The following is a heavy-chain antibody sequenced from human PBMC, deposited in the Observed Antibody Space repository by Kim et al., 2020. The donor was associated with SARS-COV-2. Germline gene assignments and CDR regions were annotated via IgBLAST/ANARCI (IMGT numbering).Heavy chain of an antibody. V-gene: IGHV3-7*03. CDR1: GFTFSDYW. Sequence: GGSLRLSCAASGFTFSDYWMTWVRQAPGKGLEWVANIKKDGSDISYGDSVKGRFTISRDNAKSSLYLEMNNLRADDTAVYYCARFYGSGILSEDFDHWGRGTLVTVSS. J-gene: IGHJ4*02. D-gene: IGHD3-10*01. CDR3: ARFYGSGILSEDFDH. CDR2: IKKDGSDI.